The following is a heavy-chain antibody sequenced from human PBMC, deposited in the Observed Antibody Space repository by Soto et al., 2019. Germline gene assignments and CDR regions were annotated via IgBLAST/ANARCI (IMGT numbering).Heavy chain of an antibody. CDR1: GYGFTTKW. Sequence: WESMKISCQDSGYGFTTKWISWVRQMPGKGLEWVGRVDPSDSYTDYSPSFRGHVIISVDRSVSTAYLEWSSLKASDSAIYYCVRTPEEYYDDSSGYPRGWFDPWGQGTLVTVSS. CDR3: VRTPEEYYDDSSGYPRGWFDP. CDR2: VDPSDSYT. D-gene: IGHD3-22*01. V-gene: IGHV5-10-1*01. J-gene: IGHJ5*02.